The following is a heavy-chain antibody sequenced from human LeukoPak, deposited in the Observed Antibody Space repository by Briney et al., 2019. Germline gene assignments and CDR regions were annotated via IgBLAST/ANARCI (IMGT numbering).Heavy chain of an antibody. Sequence: GGSLRLSCAASGFTFSSYGMHWVRQAPGKGLEWVAVIWYDGSNKYYADSVKGRFTISRDNSKITLYLQMNSLRAEDTAVYYCASGAEGAVTLPLYYFDYWGQGTLVTVSS. V-gene: IGHV3-33*01. CDR1: GFTFSSYG. CDR3: ASGAEGAVTLPLYYFDY. J-gene: IGHJ4*02. D-gene: IGHD4-11*01. CDR2: IWYDGSNK.